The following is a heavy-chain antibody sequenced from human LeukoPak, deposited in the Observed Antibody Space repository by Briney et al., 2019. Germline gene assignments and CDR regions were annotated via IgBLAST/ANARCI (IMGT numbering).Heavy chain of an antibody. J-gene: IGHJ4*02. D-gene: IGHD1-26*01. V-gene: IGHV3-20*04. CDR3: ARAHYSGSFGY. CDR1: GFIFDDYG. Sequence: GGSLRLSCAASGFIFDDYGMGWVRQAPGKGLEWVSGINWNGGSTGYAGSVKGRFTISRDNAKNSLYLQMNSLRAEDTALYYCARAHYSGSFGYWGQGTLVTVSS. CDR2: INWNGGST.